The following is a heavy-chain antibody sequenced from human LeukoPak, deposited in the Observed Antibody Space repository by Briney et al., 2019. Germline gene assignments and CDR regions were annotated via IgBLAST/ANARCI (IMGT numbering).Heavy chain of an antibody. D-gene: IGHD3-10*01. CDR1: GISLSNYA. CDR2: ISERGGST. V-gene: IGHV3-23*01. J-gene: IGHJ4*02. CDR3: AKRDIVIRGILVIGYHQEAYHYDY. Sequence: PGGSLRLSCVVSGISLSNYAMSWVRQAPGKGLEWVSYISERGGSTAYADSVKGRFTISRDNSLNTLYLQMSSLRAEDTAVYFCAKRDIVIRGILVIGYHQEAYHYDYWGQGVLVTVSS.